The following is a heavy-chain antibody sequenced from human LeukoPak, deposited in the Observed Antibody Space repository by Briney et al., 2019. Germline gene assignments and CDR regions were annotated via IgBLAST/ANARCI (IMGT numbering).Heavy chain of an antibody. J-gene: IGHJ3*02. CDR3: ARGVMRRNAFDI. V-gene: IGHV4-59*08. D-gene: IGHD2-8*01. CDR1: GGSISSYY. Sequence: PSETLSLTCTVSGGSISSYYWSWIRQPPGKGLEWIGYIYYSGSTNYNPSLKSRVTISVDTSKNQFSLKLSSVTAADTAVYYCARGVMRRNAFDIWGQGTMVTVSS. CDR2: IYYSGST.